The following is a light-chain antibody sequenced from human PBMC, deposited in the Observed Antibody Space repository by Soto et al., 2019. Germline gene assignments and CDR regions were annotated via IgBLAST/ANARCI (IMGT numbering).Light chain of an antibody. CDR1: SSDVGGYNF. CDR3: SSYTSSSTVV. CDR2: DVT. Sequence: QSVLTQPASVSGSPGQSITLSCTGTSSDVGGYNFVSWYQQHPGTAPKLMIYDVTNRPSGVSNRFSGSKSGNTASLTISGLQPEDEADYYCSSYTSSSTVVFGGGTKLTFL. V-gene: IGLV2-14*01. J-gene: IGLJ2*01.